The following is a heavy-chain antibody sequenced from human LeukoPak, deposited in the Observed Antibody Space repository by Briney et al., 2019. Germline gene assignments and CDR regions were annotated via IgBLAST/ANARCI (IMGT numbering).Heavy chain of an antibody. CDR3: ARRVAATSYFDY. CDR2: SINHSGST. D-gene: IGHD2-15*01. J-gene: IGHJ4*02. CDR1: GGSFSGYY. Sequence: TSGTLSLTCAVYGGSFSGYYWSWIRQPPGKGLEWIGESINHSGSTNYNPSLKSRVTVSVDTSKNQFSLKLNSVTAADTAVYYCARRVAATSYFDYWGQGTLVIVFS. V-gene: IGHV4-34*01.